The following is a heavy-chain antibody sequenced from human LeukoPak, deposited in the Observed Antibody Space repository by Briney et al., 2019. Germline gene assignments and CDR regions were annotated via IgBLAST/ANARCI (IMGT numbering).Heavy chain of an antibody. CDR1: GGSISSGGYY. CDR3: ARVYSSSPPGAFDI. V-gene: IGHV4-31*03. Sequence: PSETLSLNCTVSGGSISSGGYYWSWIRQHPGKGLEWIGYIYYSGSTYYNPSLKSRVTISVDTSKNQFSLKLSSVTAADTAVYYRARVYSSSPPGAFDIWGQGTMVTVSS. CDR2: IYYSGST. J-gene: IGHJ3*02. D-gene: IGHD6-13*01.